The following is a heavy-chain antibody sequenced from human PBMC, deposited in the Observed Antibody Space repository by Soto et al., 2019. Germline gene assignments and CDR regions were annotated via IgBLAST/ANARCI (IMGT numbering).Heavy chain of an antibody. D-gene: IGHD6-6*01. CDR1: GYSFTSYW. CDR2: IYPGASDT. CDR3: ARHVSSSSGSDDYGRDG. V-gene: IGHV5-51*01. J-gene: IGHJ6*02. Sequence: PGESLKISCKGSGYSFTSYWIGWVRQMPGKGLDWMVLIYPGASDTRYSPSFQGQVTISANKAIITAYLHWSSLKASDTAMYYCARHVSSSSGSDDYGRDGWGQGTTVTV.